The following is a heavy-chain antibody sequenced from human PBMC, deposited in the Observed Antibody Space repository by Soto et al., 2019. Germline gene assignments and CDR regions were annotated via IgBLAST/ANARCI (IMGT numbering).Heavy chain of an antibody. CDR2: ISSSGGTI. Sequence: QVHLVESGGGLVKPGGSLRLSCAASGFTFSDYYMSWIRQAPGKGLEWVSYISSSGGTIYNADSVKGRFTISRDNAKNSLYLQMNSLRVEDTAVYYCARDLLGVSTGFFDQWGQGTLVTVSS. J-gene: IGHJ4*02. D-gene: IGHD2-8*02. CDR1: GFTFSDYY. V-gene: IGHV3-11*01. CDR3: ARDLLGVSTGFFDQ.